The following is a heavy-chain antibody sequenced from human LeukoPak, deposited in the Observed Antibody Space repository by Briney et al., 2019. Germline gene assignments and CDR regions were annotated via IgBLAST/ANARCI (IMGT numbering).Heavy chain of an antibody. Sequence: GGSLRLSCAASGFIFSNYAMTWVRQAPGKGLEWVSIIGGVSESFYYADSVKGRFTVSRDNSKDTLYLQINSLRDEDTAVYYCARRWLGDPYGMDVWGQGTTVSVSS. D-gene: IGHD3-10*01. J-gene: IGHJ6*02. CDR1: GFIFSNYA. CDR2: IGGVSESF. V-gene: IGHV3-23*01. CDR3: ARRWLGDPYGMDV.